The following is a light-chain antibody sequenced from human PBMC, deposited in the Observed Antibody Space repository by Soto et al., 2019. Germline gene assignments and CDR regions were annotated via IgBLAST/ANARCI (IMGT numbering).Light chain of an antibody. CDR1: QSVSSRY. V-gene: IGKV3-20*01. Sequence: EIVLPQSPGTLSLSPGASATLSCRASQSVSSRYLAWYKKKTGQAPRLIIYGASSRATGIPDRLSGSGYGKDFTLTISRLEPEDFAVYYGQQYGSSRWTFGQGTKVDIK. J-gene: IGKJ1*01. CDR2: GAS. CDR3: QQYGSSRWT.